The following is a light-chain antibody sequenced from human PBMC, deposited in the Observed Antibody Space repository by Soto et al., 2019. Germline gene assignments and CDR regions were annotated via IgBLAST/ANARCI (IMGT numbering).Light chain of an antibody. V-gene: IGKV3-15*01. CDR3: QQYNKWPT. J-gene: IGKJ1*01. Sequence: EIVMTQSPATLSVSPGERATLSCRASQSVSSRLAWYQQKPGQAPRLLIHDASTRATGIPARFSGSGSGTEFTLTIRSLQSEDFAVYYCQQYNKWPTFGQGTKVEIK. CDR2: DAS. CDR1: QSVSSR.